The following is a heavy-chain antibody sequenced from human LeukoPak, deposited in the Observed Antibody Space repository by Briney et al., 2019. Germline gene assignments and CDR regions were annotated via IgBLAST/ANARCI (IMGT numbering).Heavy chain of an antibody. CDR3: ARGPYCSGGSCYWGYFDY. V-gene: IGHV4-34*01. CDR1: GGSFSGYY. CDR2: INHSGST. Sequence: KPSETLSLPCAVYGGSFSGYYWSWIRQPPGKGLEWIGEINHSGSTNYNPSLKSRVTISVDTSKNQFSLKLSSVTAADTAVYYCARGPYCSGGSCYWGYFDYWGQGTLVTVSS. D-gene: IGHD2-15*01. J-gene: IGHJ4*02.